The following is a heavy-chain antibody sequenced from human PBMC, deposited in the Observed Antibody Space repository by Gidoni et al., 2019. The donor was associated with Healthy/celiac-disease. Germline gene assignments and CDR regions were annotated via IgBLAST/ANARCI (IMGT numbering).Heavy chain of an antibody. CDR3: ARVQGYDSSGYSLGAFDI. CDR1: GGSISSYY. V-gene: IGHV4-4*07. D-gene: IGHD3-22*01. J-gene: IGHJ3*02. Sequence: QVQLQESGPGLVKPSETLSLTCTVSGGSISSYYWGWIRQPAGKGLEWIGRIYTSGSTNYNPSLKSRVTMSVDTSKNQFSLKLSSVTAADTAVYYCARVQGYDSSGYSLGAFDIWGQGTMVTVSS. CDR2: IYTSGST.